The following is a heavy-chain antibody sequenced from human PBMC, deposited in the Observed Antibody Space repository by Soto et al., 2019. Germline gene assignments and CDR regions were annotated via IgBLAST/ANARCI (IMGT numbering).Heavy chain of an antibody. J-gene: IGHJ6*02. D-gene: IGHD4-4*01. V-gene: IGHV1-69*13. Sequence: GASVKVSCKASGGTFSSYTMSWVRQAPGQGLEWMGGIIPIFGTTTYAHKFQGRVTISADESTSTVYMELRSLRGEDTAVYYCARGALTTLAYYYGMDVWGQGTTVTVSS. CDR1: GGTFSSYT. CDR3: ARGALTTLAYYYGMDV. CDR2: IIPIFGTT.